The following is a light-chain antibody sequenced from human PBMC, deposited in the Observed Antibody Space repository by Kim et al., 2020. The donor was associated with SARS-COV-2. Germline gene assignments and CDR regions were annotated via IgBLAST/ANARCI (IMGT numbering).Light chain of an antibody. CDR1: QSVSSYY. Sequence: EIVLTQSPGTLSLSPGERATLSCRASQSVSSYYFAWHQQHAGLATRLLNYGASSAATVLPERISGRWAGTDFTLTSSRVDAEVFVVYCCQRYSWAPWTFGQGTKVDIK. V-gene: IGKV3-20*01. CDR2: GAS. CDR3: QRYSWAPWT. J-gene: IGKJ1*01.